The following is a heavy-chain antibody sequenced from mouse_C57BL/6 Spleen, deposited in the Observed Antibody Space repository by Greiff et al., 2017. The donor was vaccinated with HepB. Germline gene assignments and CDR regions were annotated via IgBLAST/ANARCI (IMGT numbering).Heavy chain of an antibody. CDR1: GYTFTSYG. D-gene: IGHD1-1*01. Sequence: VQLQQSGAELARPGASVKLSCKASGYTFTSYGISWVKQRTGQGLEWIGEIYPRSGNTYYNEKFKGKATLTADKSSSTAYMELRSLTSEDSAVYFCARSRITTVVATGDYWGQGTTLTVSS. CDR2: IYPRSGNT. CDR3: ARSRITTVVATGDY. J-gene: IGHJ2*01. V-gene: IGHV1-81*01.